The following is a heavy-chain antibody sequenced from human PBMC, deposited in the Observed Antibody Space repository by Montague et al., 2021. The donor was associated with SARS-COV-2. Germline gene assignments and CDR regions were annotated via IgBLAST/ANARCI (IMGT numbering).Heavy chain of an antibody. D-gene: IGHD6-6*01. J-gene: IGHJ4*02. CDR3: ARGPVGVAARLRYYFDQ. CDR1: GGSLSGDH. Sequence: SETLSLTCAVYGGSLSGDHWSWIRQPPGKGLEWIGEVNHSGHTXXXVSXXXRVTMSVDASKSQFSLKVRSVTAADTAVYYCARGPVGVAARLRYYFDQRGQGTLVTVSS. V-gene: IGHV4-34*01. CDR2: VNHSGHT.